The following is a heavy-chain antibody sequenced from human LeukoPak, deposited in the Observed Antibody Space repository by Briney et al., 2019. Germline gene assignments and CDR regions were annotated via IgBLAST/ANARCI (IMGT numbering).Heavy chain of an antibody. CDR1: GFTVSSNY. V-gene: IGHV3-53*01. D-gene: IGHD3-10*01. CDR2: IYSGGST. CDR3: ARSVRREYYFDY. Sequence: GGSLRLSSAASGFTVSSNYMSWVRQAPGKGLEWVSVIYSGGSTYYADSMKGRFTITRDNSKNTLYLQMNSLRAEDTAVYYCARSVRREYYFDYWGQGTLVTVSS. J-gene: IGHJ4*02.